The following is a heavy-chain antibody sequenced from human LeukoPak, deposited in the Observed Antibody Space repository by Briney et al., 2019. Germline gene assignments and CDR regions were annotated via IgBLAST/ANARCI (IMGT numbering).Heavy chain of an antibody. D-gene: IGHD2-2*02. V-gene: IGHV3-30*02. CDR1: GFTFSSYG. CDR3: AKSNQYQLLYVDYYMDV. CDR2: IRYDGSNK. J-gene: IGHJ6*03. Sequence: PGGSLRLSCAASGFTFSSYGMHWVRQAPGKGLEWVAFIRYDGSNKYYADSVKGRFTISRDNSKNTLYLQMNSLRAEDTAVYYCAKSNQYQLLYVDYYMDVWGKGTTVTVSS.